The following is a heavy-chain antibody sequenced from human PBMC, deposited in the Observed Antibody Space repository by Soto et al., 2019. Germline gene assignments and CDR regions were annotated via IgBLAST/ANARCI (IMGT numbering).Heavy chain of an antibody. J-gene: IGHJ3*02. CDR1: GGTFSSYT. CDR3: ARSAVAGTFGDAFDI. D-gene: IGHD6-19*01. Sequence: SVKVSCKASGGTFSSYTISWVRQAPGQGLEWMGRIIPILGIANYAQKFQGRVTITADKSTSTAYMELSSLRSEDTAVYYCARSAVAGTFGDAFDIWGQGTMVTVSS. V-gene: IGHV1-69*02. CDR2: IIPILGIA.